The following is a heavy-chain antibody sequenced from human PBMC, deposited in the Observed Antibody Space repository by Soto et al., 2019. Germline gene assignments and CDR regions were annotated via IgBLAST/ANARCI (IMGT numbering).Heavy chain of an antibody. Sequence: GESLKISCKGSGYSFTSYWISWVRQMPGKGLEWMGRIDPSDSYTNYSPSFQGHVTISADKSISTAYLQWSSLKASDTAMYYCARQDCSSTSCYGSNWFDPWGQGTLVTVSS. CDR1: GYSFTSYW. CDR2: IDPSDSYT. V-gene: IGHV5-10-1*01. D-gene: IGHD2-2*01. J-gene: IGHJ5*02. CDR3: ARQDCSSTSCYGSNWFDP.